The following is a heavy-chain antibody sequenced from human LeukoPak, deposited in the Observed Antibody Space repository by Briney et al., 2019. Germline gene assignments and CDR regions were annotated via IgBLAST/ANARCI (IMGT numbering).Heavy chain of an antibody. D-gene: IGHD3-10*01. CDR1: GYTFTSYD. CDR2: MNPNSGNT. Sequence: ASVKVSCKASGYTFTSYDINWVRQATGQGLEWMGWMNPNSGNTGYAQKLQGRVTMTTDASTSTAYMELRSLRSDDTAVYYCARAFDYYGSGSDYWGQGTLVTVSS. V-gene: IGHV1-8*01. CDR3: ARAFDYYGSGSDY. J-gene: IGHJ4*02.